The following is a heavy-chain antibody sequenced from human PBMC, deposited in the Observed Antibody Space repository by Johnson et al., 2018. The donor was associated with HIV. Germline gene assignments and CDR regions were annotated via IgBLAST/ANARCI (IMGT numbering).Heavy chain of an antibody. CDR3: AKGMGLSIGELSDAFHF. Sequence: QVQLVESGGGVVQPGRSLRLSCAASGFTFSSYPMHWVRQAPGKGLEWVAVISFDGNNEYYADSVKDRFTISRDNSKNTLNLQMNSLRPEDTAVYYCAKGMGLSIGELSDAFHFWGLGTVVTVSS. CDR1: GFTFSSYP. CDR2: ISFDGNNE. V-gene: IGHV3-30*04. D-gene: IGHD3-10*01. J-gene: IGHJ3*01.